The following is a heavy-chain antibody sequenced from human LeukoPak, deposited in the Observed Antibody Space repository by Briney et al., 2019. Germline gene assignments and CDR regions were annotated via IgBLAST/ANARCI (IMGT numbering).Heavy chain of an antibody. CDR2: ISSSSGYI. CDR3: ARSEGAMVTSGFDI. Sequence: PGGSLRLSCAASGFTSSSYSMNWLRQAPGKGLESVSSISSSSGYIYYADSMKGRFTISRDNAKNSLYLQMNSLRDEDTALYYCARSEGAMVTSGFDIWGQGTMVTVSS. D-gene: IGHD5-18*01. J-gene: IGHJ3*02. V-gene: IGHV3-21*01. CDR1: GFTSSSYS.